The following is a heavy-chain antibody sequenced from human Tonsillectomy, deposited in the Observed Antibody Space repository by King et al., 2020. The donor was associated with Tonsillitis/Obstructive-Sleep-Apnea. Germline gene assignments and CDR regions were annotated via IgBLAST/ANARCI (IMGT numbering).Heavy chain of an antibody. V-gene: IGHV4-31*03. J-gene: IGHJ5*02. CDR3: ARDGDGMGNKDNWFDP. CDR1: GGSISNGAYY. Sequence: VQLQESGPGLIKPSQTLSLTCTVSGGSISNGAYYWSWIRHRPGKVLEWIGYSYSSGTTSYNPSLKSRVSISLDTSKNRFSLSLTSVTAADTAIYYCARDGDGMGNKDNWFDPWGQGTLVTVSS. CDR2: SYSSGTT. D-gene: IGHD7-27*01.